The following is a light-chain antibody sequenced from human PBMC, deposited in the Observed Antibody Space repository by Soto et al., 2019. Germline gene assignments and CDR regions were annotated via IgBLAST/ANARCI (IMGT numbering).Light chain of an antibody. V-gene: IGLV1-51*02. CDR2: ENN. J-gene: IGLJ3*02. Sequence: QSELTQPPSVSAAPGQTVTISCSGSSSNIGNNYVSWYQNLPGTAPKLLIYENNKRPSGIPDRFSGSKSGTSATLSITGLQTGDGATYYCGTWDNSLTVWVFGGGTKLTVL. CDR1: SSNIGNNY. CDR3: GTWDNSLTVWV.